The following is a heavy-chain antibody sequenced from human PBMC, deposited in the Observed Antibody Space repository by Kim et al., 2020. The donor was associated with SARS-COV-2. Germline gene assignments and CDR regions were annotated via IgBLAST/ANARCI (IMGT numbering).Heavy chain of an antibody. V-gene: IGHV4-34*01. Sequence: SETLSLTCAVYGGSFSGYYWSWIRQPPGKGLEWIGEINHSGSTNYNPSLKSRVTISVDTSKNQFSLKLSSVTAADTAVYYCAREGRRSSSWYRIYNWFDP. J-gene: IGHJ5*02. D-gene: IGHD6-13*01. CDR3: AREGRRSSSWYRIYNWFDP. CDR2: INHSGST. CDR1: GGSFSGYY.